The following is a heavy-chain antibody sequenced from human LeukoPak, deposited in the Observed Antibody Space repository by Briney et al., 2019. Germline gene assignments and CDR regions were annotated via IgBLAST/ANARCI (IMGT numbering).Heavy chain of an antibody. Sequence: GGSLRLSCAASGFTFSSHGMSWVRQAPGKGLEWVAFISFDGSNKYSADSVKGRFTISRDNFKNTLFLQMNTLRAEDTAIYYCVKSVSTGLGVIDFWGQGTLVTVSS. V-gene: IGHV3-30*18. D-gene: IGHD3-9*01. CDR1: GFTFSSHG. CDR3: VKSVSTGLGVIDF. J-gene: IGHJ4*02. CDR2: ISFDGSNK.